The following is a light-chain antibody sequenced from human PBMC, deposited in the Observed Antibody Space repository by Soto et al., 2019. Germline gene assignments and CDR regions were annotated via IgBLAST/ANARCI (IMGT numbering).Light chain of an antibody. CDR3: QQYFNWPPYT. V-gene: IGKV3-15*01. CDR2: GAS. J-gene: IGKJ2*01. Sequence: IVMTQSPATLSVSPGDIATLSCRASESVSSNVAWYQQTPGQTPRLLIYGASTRATGVPPRFSGSRSGTEFTLTISSLQSEDFAVYYCQQYFNWPPYTFGQGTKVDIK. CDR1: ESVSSN.